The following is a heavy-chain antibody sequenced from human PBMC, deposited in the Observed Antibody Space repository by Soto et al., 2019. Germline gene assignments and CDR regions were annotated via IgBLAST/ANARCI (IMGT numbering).Heavy chain of an antibody. V-gene: IGHV4-30-4*01. Sequence: PSETLSLTCSVSGDSISTPESYWSWVRQTPEMGLEWIGYIFYTGTTFYNPSLKSRVAMSLDTPKNQFSLKLSSVTAADTAVYFCARAECGGDCYPAHWGQGTQVTVSS. J-gene: IGHJ4*02. CDR1: GDSISTPESY. D-gene: IGHD2-21*02. CDR3: ARAECGGDCYPAH. CDR2: IFYTGTT.